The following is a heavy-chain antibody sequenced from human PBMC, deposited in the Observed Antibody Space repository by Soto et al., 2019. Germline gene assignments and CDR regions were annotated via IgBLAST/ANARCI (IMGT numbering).Heavy chain of an antibody. CDR2: IIPLLGPA. J-gene: IGHJ4*02. V-gene: IGHV1-69*06. CDR1: GTTFNTFA. CDR3: ARAAKRYFDK. Sequence: QVQLVQSGAEVKKPGSSVKVSCTASGTTFNTFAISWVRQTPGQGLEWMGGIIPLLGPAFYSQKFQGRVTITADKSTTTAYLELSSLRSEDTAVYYCARAAKRYFDKWGQGTLVTVSS.